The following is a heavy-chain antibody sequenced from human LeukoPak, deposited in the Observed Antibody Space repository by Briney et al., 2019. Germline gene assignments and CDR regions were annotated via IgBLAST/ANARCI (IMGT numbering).Heavy chain of an antibody. Sequence: GASVKVSCKASGGTFSSYAISWVRQAPGQGLEWMGGIIPIFGTANYAQKFQGRVTITADKSTSTAYMELSSLRSEDTAVYYCARDLVDTAMVTLVDYWGQGTLVTVSS. V-gene: IGHV1-69*06. J-gene: IGHJ4*02. CDR2: IIPIFGTA. D-gene: IGHD5-18*01. CDR3: ARDLVDTAMVTLVDY. CDR1: GGTFSSYA.